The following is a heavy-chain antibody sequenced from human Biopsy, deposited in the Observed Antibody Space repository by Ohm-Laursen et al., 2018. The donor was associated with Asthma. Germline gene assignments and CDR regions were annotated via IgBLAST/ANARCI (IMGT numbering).Heavy chain of an antibody. V-gene: IGHV3-21*01. Sequence: SLRLSCSASGFDFSDYTMNWVRQAPGTGLEWVSSISSLSRYKYYSDSLRGRVTISRDNAKSSLHLQMSSLRADDTAVYFCARDFTIGSGSPFHFWGPGTLVTVSS. CDR3: ARDFTIGSGSPFHF. J-gene: IGHJ4*01. CDR2: ISSLSRYK. CDR1: GFDFSDYT. D-gene: IGHD3-10*01.